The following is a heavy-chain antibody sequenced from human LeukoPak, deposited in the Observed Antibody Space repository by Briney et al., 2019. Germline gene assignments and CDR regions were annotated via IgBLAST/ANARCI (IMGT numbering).Heavy chain of an antibody. Sequence: GGSLRLSCAASGFTFSNAWMSWVPQAPGKGLEWVGRIKSKTDGGTTDYAAPVKGRFTISRDDSKNTLYLQMNSLKTEDTAVYYCWGGDYYYYGMDVWGKGTTVTVSS. V-gene: IGHV3-15*01. D-gene: IGHD3-10*01. CDR2: IKSKTDGGTT. CDR1: GFTFSNAW. J-gene: IGHJ6*04. CDR3: WGGDYYYYGMDV.